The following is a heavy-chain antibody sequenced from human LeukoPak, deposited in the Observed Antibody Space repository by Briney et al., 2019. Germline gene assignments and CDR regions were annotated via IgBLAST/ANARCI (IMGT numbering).Heavy chain of an antibody. Sequence: GGSLRLSCAASGFTFSSYWMGWVRQAPGKGLEWVANIKQDGSEKYYVDSVKGRFTISRDNAKNTLHLQMNSLRAEDTAVYYCARGGYYGSGRYYFDSWGQGTLVTVPS. J-gene: IGHJ4*02. CDR2: IKQDGSEK. CDR1: GFTFSSYW. V-gene: IGHV3-7*01. D-gene: IGHD3-3*01. CDR3: ARGGYYGSGRYYFDS.